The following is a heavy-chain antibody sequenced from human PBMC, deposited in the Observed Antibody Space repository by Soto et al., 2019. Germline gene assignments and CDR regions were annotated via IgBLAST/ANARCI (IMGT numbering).Heavy chain of an antibody. J-gene: IGHJ4*02. D-gene: IGHD2-2*01. CDR2: IYYSGST. Sequence: PSETLSLTCTVSGGSISSYYWSWIRQPPGKGLEWIGYIYYSGSTNYNPSLKSRVTISVDTSKNQFSLKLSSVTAADTAVYYCARQRCSSTSCYGKWYYFDYWGQGTLVTV. V-gene: IGHV4-59*08. CDR3: ARQRCSSTSCYGKWYYFDY. CDR1: GGSISSYY.